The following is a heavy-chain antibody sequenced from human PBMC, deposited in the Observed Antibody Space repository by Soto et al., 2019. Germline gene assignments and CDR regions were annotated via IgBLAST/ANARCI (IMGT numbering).Heavy chain of an antibody. J-gene: IGHJ4*02. CDR1: GGSISSYY. CDR3: ARASHSSSSRGGYFDY. CDR2: IYYSGST. V-gene: IGHV4-59*01. D-gene: IGHD6-6*01. Sequence: QVQLQESGPGLVKPSETLSLTCTVSGGSISSYYWSWIRQPPGKGLEWIGYIYYSGSTNYNPSLKSRVTISVDTSKNQFSLKLSSVTAADTAVYYCARASHSSSSRGGYFDYWGQGTLVTVSS.